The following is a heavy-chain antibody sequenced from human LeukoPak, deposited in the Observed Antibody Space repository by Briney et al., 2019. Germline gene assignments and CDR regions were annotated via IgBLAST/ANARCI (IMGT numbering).Heavy chain of an antibody. Sequence: GGSLRLSCAASGFTFSDYYMSWIRQAPGKGLEWVSYTSSSGSTIYYADSVKGRFTISRDNSKNSLYLQMNSLRAEDTAVYYCARGGYCSSTSCPDDAFDIWGQGTMVTVSS. CDR1: GFTFSDYY. CDR3: ARGGYCSSTSCPDDAFDI. V-gene: IGHV3-11*04. CDR2: TSSSGSTI. D-gene: IGHD2-2*01. J-gene: IGHJ3*02.